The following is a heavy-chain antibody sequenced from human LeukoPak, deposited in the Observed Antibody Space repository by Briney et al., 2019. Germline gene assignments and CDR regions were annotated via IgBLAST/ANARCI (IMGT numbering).Heavy chain of an antibody. D-gene: IGHD3-3*01. CDR1: GFSFSDYW. J-gene: IGHJ4*02. CDR3: ARGKYDFDY. Sequence: GGSLRFSCVASGFSFSDYWMHWVRQAPGKGLVWVSRINSDGSVTNYADSVKGRFTISRDNAKNTLYLQMNSLRAEDTAVYYCARGKYDFDYWGQGTLVTVSS. V-gene: IGHV3-74*01. CDR2: INSDGSVT.